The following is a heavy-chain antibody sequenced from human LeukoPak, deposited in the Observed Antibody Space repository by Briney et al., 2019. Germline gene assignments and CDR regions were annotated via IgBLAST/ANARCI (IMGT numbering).Heavy chain of an antibody. D-gene: IGHD1-26*01. Sequence: PGGSLRLSCAASGFTLSSYAMHWVRQPAGKGLEWVSAIGTAGDTFYPGSVKGRFTISRENAKKSLFLQMNSLRAEDTAVYYCARQNTSHGNFDYWGQGTLVTVSS. CDR1: GFTLSSYA. J-gene: IGHJ4*02. CDR2: IGTAGDT. V-gene: IGHV3-13*01. CDR3: ARQNTSHGNFDY.